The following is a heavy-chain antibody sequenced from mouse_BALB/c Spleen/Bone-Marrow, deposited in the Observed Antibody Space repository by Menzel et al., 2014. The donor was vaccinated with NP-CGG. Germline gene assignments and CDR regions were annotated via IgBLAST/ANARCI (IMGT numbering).Heavy chain of an antibody. CDR3: ARVYYGNLDY. J-gene: IGHJ4*01. D-gene: IGHD2-1*01. CDR2: IYPGDGDT. Sequence: VQLQQSGAELVRPGSSVKISCKASGYEFSSYWMNWVKQRPGQGLEWIGQIYPGDGDTNYNGKFKGKATLTADKSSSTAYMQVSSLTSEDSAVYFCARVYYGNLDYWRQGTSVTVSS. CDR1: GYEFSSYW. V-gene: IGHV1-80*01.